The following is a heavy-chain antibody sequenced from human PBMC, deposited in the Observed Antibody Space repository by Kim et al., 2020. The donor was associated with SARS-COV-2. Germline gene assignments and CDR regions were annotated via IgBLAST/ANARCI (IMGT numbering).Heavy chain of an antibody. Sequence: GGSLRLSCAASGFSFNSYTMNWVLQAPGRGLEWVSSISSSSNYIYYTDSVKGRFTISRDNAKNSVFLQMNSLRAEDTAVYYCARGGVMTAVFAYFDPWGQGTLVTVSS. CDR1: GFSFNSYT. CDR2: ISSSSNYI. J-gene: IGHJ5*02. D-gene: IGHD2-21*02. CDR3: ARGGVMTAVFAYFDP. V-gene: IGHV3-21*01.